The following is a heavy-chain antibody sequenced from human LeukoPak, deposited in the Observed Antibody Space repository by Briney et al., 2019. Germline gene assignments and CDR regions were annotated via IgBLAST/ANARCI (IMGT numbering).Heavy chain of an antibody. CDR3: ARDRPGTTFGNWFDP. CDR2: INPNSGGT. V-gene: IGHV1-2*02. CDR1: GYTFTGYY. D-gene: IGHD1-7*01. Sequence: ASVKVSCKASGYTFTGYYMHWVRQAPGQGLEWMGWINPNSGGTNYAQKFQGRVTMTRDTSISTAYMELSRLRSDDTAVYYCARDRPGTTFGNWFDPWGQGTLVTVSS. J-gene: IGHJ5*02.